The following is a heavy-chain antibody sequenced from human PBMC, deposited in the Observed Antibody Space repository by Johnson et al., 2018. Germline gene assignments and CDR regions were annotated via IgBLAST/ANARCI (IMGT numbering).Heavy chain of an antibody. CDR2: IWYDGRNK. CDR3: ARDWVVVAATDAFDI. D-gene: IGHD2-15*01. CDR1: GFTFSSYG. V-gene: IGHV3-33*01. Sequence: QVQLVESGGGVVQPGRSLRLSCAASGFTFSSYGMHWVRQAPGKGLEWVAVIWYDGRNKYYADSVTGRFTISIDNSKNTLYLQMNSLRAEDTAVYYCARDWVVVAATDAFDIWGQGTMVTVSS. J-gene: IGHJ3*02.